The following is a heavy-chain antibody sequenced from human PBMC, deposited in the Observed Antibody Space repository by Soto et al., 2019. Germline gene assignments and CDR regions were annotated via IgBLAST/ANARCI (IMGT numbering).Heavy chain of an antibody. J-gene: IGHJ6*02. D-gene: IGHD3-3*01. CDR1: GYNFITYF. Sequence: QLVQSGAEVKQPGASVKVSCTASGYNFITYFIHWVRQAPGQGLEWMGVMNPSSGDTTYAQKFEGRVTVTRDTSTSTVYLDMSSLTSDDTAIYYCARKFTILGGLDVWGQGTTVTVSS. V-gene: IGHV1-46*01. CDR3: ARKFTILGGLDV. CDR2: MNPSSGDT.